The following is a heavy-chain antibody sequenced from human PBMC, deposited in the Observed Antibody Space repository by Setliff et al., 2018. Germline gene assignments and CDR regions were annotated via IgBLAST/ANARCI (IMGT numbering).Heavy chain of an antibody. CDR3: AKAPGQWLGMLNWFDP. Sequence: PGGSLRLSCAASGFTFSSYWMSWVRQAPGKGLEWVSAISGSGGSTYYADSVKGRFTISRDNSKNTLYLQMNSLRAEDTAVYYCAKAPGQWLGMLNWFDPWGQGTLVTVSS. D-gene: IGHD6-19*01. CDR2: ISGSGGST. CDR1: GFTFSSYW. J-gene: IGHJ5*02. V-gene: IGHV3-23*01.